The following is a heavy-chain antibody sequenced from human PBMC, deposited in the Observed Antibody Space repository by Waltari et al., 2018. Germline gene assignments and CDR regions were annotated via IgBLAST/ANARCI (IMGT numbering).Heavy chain of an antibody. CDR1: GGTFSSYA. J-gene: IGHJ4*02. V-gene: IGHV1-69*08. Sequence: QVQLVQSGAEVKKPGSSVKVSCKASGGTFSSYAISWVRQAPGQGLEWMGRIIPTVGTANYAPKFQGRVTITADKSTSTAYMELSSLRSEDTAVYYCATYEFHSSSSGYWGQGTLVTVSS. CDR3: ATYEFHSSSSGY. CDR2: IIPTVGTA. D-gene: IGHD6-6*01.